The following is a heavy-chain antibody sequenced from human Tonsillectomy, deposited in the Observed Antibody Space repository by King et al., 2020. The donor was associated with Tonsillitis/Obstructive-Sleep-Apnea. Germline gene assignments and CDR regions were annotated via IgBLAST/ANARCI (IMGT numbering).Heavy chain of an antibody. Sequence: VQLVESGGGLVQPGGSLRLSCAASGFTFSSYWMHWVRQAPGKGLVWVSRINSDGSSTSYADSVKGRFTISRDNAKNTLYLQMNSLRAEDTAVYYCARESYYYYYGMDVWGQGTTVTVSS. CDR3: ARESYYYYYGMDV. CDR2: INSDGSST. CDR1: GFTFSSYW. J-gene: IGHJ6*02. V-gene: IGHV3-74*01.